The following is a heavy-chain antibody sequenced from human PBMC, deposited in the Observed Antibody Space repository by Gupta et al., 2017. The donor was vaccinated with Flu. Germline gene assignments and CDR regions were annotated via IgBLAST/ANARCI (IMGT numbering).Heavy chain of an antibody. CDR2: IIPIFGTA. D-gene: IGHD2-2*01. Sequence: LEWMGGIIPIFGTANYAQKFQGRVTITADKSTSTAYMELSSLRSEDTAVYYCARPMGDYCSSTSCYHDAFDIWGQGTMVTVSS. V-gene: IGHV1-69*06. J-gene: IGHJ3*02. CDR3: ARPMGDYCSSTSCYHDAFDI.